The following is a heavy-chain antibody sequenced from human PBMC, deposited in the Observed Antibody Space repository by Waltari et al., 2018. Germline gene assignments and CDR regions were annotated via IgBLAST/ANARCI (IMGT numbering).Heavy chain of an antibody. D-gene: IGHD3-3*01. V-gene: IGHV4-34*01. J-gene: IGHJ6*02. CDR3: ARGRMGYDFWSGYYGYYYYGMDV. CDR1: GGSFSGYY. Sequence: QVQLQQWGAGLLTPSETLSLTCAVYGGSFSGYYWTWIRQPQGKGLEWIGEINHSGSTNYNPSLKSRVTISVDTSKNQFSLKLSSVTAADTAVYYCARGRMGYDFWSGYYGYYYYGMDVWGQGTTVTVSS. CDR2: INHSGST.